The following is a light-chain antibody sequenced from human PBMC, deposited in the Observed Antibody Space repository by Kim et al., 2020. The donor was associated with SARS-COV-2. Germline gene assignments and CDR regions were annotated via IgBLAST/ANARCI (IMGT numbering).Light chain of an antibody. J-gene: IGLJ3*02. CDR1: KLGDKY. CDR2: EDG. CDR3: QAWDSSTMV. Sequence: VSQGQTASITCSGDKLGDKYVCWYQQKPGQSPVLVIYEDGKRPSGIPERFSGSNSGNTATLTVSGTQATDEADYYCQAWDSSTMVFGGGTQLTVL. V-gene: IGLV3-1*01.